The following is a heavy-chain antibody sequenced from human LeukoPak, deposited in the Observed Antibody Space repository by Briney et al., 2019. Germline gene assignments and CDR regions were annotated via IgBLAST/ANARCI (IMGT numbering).Heavy chain of an antibody. D-gene: IGHD6-19*01. V-gene: IGHV4-59*01. CDR3: ARTLSSGWTYYYYYGMDV. CDR1: GGSISSYY. Sequence: PSETLSLTCTVSGGSISSYYWSWIRQPPGKGLEWIGYIYYSGSTNYNPSLKSRVTISVDTPKNQFSLKLSSVTAADTAVYYCARTLSSGWTYYYYYGMDVWGQGTTVTVSS. J-gene: IGHJ6*02. CDR2: IYYSGST.